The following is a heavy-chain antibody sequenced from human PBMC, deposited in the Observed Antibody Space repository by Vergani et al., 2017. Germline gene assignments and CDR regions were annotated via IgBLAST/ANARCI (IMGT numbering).Heavy chain of an antibody. CDR2: IGYDGRIK. D-gene: IGHD4-17*01. Sequence: QVQLVETGGGVVQPGGSLRLYCATSGFSFNTYGAHWVRQAPGKGLEWVAFIGYDGRIKYNVDSVKGRFTISRDTSKKTLSLQMRSLRADDTAVYYCAKDGRENSDYGYFDYWGPGILVTVSS. CDR3: AKDGRENSDYGYFDY. J-gene: IGHJ4*02. V-gene: IGHV3-30*02. CDR1: GFSFNTYG.